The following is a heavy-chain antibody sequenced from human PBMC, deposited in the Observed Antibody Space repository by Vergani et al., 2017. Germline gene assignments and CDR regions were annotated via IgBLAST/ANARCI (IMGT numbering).Heavy chain of an antibody. D-gene: IGHD3-16*01. Sequence: QVQLVESGGGVVKRGGSLRLSCATSGFTLSNYDIHWIRQGPGKGLEFVAFIQFDGSNQYYADSVKGRFTLARDFSKNTLYLQMNSLRNDDTATYYCAKHFRGWGIDYWGQGTQVIVSS. CDR2: IQFDGSNQ. J-gene: IGHJ4*02. CDR1: GFTLSNYD. V-gene: IGHV3-30*02. CDR3: AKHFRGWGIDY.